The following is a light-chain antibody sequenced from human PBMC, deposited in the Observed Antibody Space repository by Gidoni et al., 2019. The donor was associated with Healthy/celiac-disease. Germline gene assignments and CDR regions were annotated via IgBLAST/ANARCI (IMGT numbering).Light chain of an antibody. CDR2: EVT. J-gene: IGLJ2*01. CDR3: SSYAGGNTPVG. V-gene: IGLV2-8*01. CDR1: SSNIGGYNY. Sequence: QSALTQPPSASGSPGQSVAISCTGTSSNIGGYNYVSWYQQHPGKAPKLMIYEVTKRPSGVPDRFSGSKSGNTATLTVSGLQAEDEAEYYCSSYAGGNTPVGFGGGTKLTVL.